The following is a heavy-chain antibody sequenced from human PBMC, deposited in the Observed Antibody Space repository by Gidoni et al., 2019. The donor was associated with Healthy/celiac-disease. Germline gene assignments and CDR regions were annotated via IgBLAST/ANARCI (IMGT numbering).Heavy chain of an antibody. CDR3: ARTTSIVVVPAAIRGGGFDP. Sequence: QVQVVQSGAEVKKLGSSEKVSCKASGGTFSSYAISWVRQAPGQGLEWVGGIIPIFGTTNYAQKFQGRVTITADESTSTAYMELSSLRFEDTAVYYCARTTSIVVVPAAIRGGGFDPWGQGTLVTVSS. CDR2: IIPIFGTT. D-gene: IGHD2-2*01. V-gene: IGHV1-69*01. J-gene: IGHJ5*02. CDR1: GGTFSSYA.